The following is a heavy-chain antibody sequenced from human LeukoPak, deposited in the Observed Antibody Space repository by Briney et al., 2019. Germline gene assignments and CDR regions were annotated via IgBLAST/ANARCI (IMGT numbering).Heavy chain of an antibody. D-gene: IGHD3-10*01. V-gene: IGHV1-8*02. Sequence: ASVKVSCKASGYTFTGYYMHWVRQAPGQGLEWMGWINPNSGNTGYAQKFQGRVTMTRNTSISTAYMELSSLRSEDTAVYYCARATGDRAVIVQNDAFDIWGQGTMVIVSS. J-gene: IGHJ3*02. CDR2: INPNSGNT. CDR1: GYTFTGYY. CDR3: ARATGDRAVIVQNDAFDI.